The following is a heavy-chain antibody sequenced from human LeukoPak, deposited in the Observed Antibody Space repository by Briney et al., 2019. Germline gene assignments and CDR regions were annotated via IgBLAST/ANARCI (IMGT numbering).Heavy chain of an antibody. CDR3: ARGLKAAGLGDFDY. CDR2: MNPNSGNT. Sequence: GASVKVSCKASGYTFTSYDINWVRQAPGQGLEWMGWMNPNSGNTGYAQKFQGRVTMTRNTSISTAYMELSSLRSEDTAVYYCARGLKAAGLGDFDYWGQGTLVTVSS. D-gene: IGHD6-13*01. J-gene: IGHJ4*02. V-gene: IGHV1-8*01. CDR1: GYTFTSYD.